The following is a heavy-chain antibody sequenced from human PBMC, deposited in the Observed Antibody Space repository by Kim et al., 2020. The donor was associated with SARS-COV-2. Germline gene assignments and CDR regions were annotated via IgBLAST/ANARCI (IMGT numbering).Heavy chain of an antibody. Sequence: SETLSLTCTVSGGSISSYYWSWIRQPPGKGLEWIGYIYYSGSTNYNPSLKSRVTISVDTSKNQFSLKLSSVTAADTAVYYGSLLWRNNWFDPWGQGTLVTVSS. J-gene: IGHJ5*02. CDR1: GGSISSYY. D-gene: IGHD2-21*01. CDR3: SLLWRNNWFDP. V-gene: IGHV4-59*12. CDR2: IYYSGST.